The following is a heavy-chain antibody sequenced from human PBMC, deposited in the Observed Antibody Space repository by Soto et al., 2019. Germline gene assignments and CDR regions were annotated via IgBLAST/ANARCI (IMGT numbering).Heavy chain of an antibody. V-gene: IGHV3-49*04. Sequence: PGGSLRLSCTGSGFTFADETMSWVRQAPGKGLEWVGLIRSEANGGTTHYAASVHGGFIISRDDSRGIAFLQMNNLKSEDTAVYYCTRVGKFDYWGQGTLVTVSS. CDR3: TRVGKFDY. D-gene: IGHD1-26*01. CDR2: IRSEANGGTT. CDR1: GFTFADET. J-gene: IGHJ4*02.